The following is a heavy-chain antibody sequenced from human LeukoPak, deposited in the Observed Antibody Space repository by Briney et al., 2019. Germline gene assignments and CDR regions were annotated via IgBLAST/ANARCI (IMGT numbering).Heavy chain of an antibody. Sequence: PGGSLRLSCATSGFTVSSKYMSWIRQAPGKGLQWVAVVRKAGTTVYIDSVKGRFTISGDTSRNTLSLQMNSLRAEDTAVYYCAREGEKGDGYNHGFDYWGQGTLVTVSS. V-gene: IGHV3-53*01. J-gene: IGHJ4*02. D-gene: IGHD5-24*01. CDR3: AREGEKGDGYNHGFDY. CDR1: GFTVSSKY. CDR2: VRKAGTT.